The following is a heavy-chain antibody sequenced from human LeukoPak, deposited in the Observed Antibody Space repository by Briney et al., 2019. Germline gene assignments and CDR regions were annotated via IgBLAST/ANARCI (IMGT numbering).Heavy chain of an antibody. Sequence: GGSLRLSCAASGFTFSNYWMSWVRQAPGRGLECVASIKQDGSEKHYVDSVKGRFSISRDNAQTSLYLQMNSLRAEDTAMYYCARGEDYFDYWGQGTLVTVSS. CDR3: ARGEDYFDY. V-gene: IGHV3-7*01. CDR2: IKQDGSEK. CDR1: GFTFSNYW. J-gene: IGHJ4*02.